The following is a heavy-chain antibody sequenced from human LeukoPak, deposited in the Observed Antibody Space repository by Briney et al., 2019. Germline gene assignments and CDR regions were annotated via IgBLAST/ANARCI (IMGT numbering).Heavy chain of an antibody. CDR2: FYSGGTT. CDR1: GFTVSITY. V-gene: IGHV3-66*01. Sequence: PGGSLRLSCAASGFTVSITYMGWVRQAPGKGLEWVSIFYSGGTTYYTASVKGRFTVSRDNSKNMVFLQMNSLRAEDTAVYYCVKKVPFPLYAMDVWGQGTTVTVSS. J-gene: IGHJ6*02. CDR3: VKKVPFPLYAMDV.